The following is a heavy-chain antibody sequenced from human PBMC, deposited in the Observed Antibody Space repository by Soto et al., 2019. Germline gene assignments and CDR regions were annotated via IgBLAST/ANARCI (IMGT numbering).Heavy chain of an antibody. Sequence: SETLSLTCAVYGGSFSGYDWTWIRQPPGTGLEWIGEINHSGSSNYNPSPKSRVTISVDTTKNQFSLKLTSVTAADTAVYYCARDKITGLFDYWGQGTLVT. CDR1: GGSFSGYD. D-gene: IGHD2-8*02. J-gene: IGHJ4*02. CDR2: INHSGSS. CDR3: ARDKITGLFDY. V-gene: IGHV4-34*01.